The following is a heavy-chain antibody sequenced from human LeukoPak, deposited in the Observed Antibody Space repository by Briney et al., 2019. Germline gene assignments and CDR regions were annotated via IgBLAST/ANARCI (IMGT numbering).Heavy chain of an antibody. CDR2: ISYDGSNK. CDR3: ARGPYGMDV. CDR1: GFTFSSYA. Sequence: PGGSLRLSCVASGFTFSSYAMHWVRQAPGKGLEWVAVISYDGSNKYYADSVKGPFTISRDNSKNTLYLQMNSLRAEDTAVYYCARGPYGMDVWGQGTTVTVSS. V-gene: IGHV3-30-3*01. J-gene: IGHJ6*02.